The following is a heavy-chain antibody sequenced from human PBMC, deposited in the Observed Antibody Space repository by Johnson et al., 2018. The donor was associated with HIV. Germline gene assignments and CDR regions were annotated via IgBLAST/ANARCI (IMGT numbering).Heavy chain of an antibody. D-gene: IGHD3-3*01. CDR1: GFTFSDYY. V-gene: IGHV3-30*18. Sequence: QVQLVESGGGVVQPGKSLRLSCAASGFTFSDYYMSWIRQAPGKGLEWVAVISNDGSNKYYADSVKGRFTISRDNSKNTLYVQRDSLRAEDTGGYYCSKDRHGLFGNAFDIWGQGTMVTVSS. CDR2: ISNDGSNK. J-gene: IGHJ3*02. CDR3: SKDRHGLFGNAFDI.